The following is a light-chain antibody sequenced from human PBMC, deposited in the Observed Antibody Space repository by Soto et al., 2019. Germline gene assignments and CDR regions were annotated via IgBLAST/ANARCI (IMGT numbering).Light chain of an antibody. Sequence: QSVLTQPPSASGTPGQRVTISCSGSSSNIGSNYVYWYQQLPGTAPKLLIYSNNQQPSGVPDRFSGSKSGTSASLAISGLRSDDEADYYYAAWEDSLSGPWVFGGGTQLTVL. CDR1: SSNIGSNY. V-gene: IGLV1-47*02. CDR2: SNN. J-gene: IGLJ3*02. CDR3: AAWEDSLSGPWV.